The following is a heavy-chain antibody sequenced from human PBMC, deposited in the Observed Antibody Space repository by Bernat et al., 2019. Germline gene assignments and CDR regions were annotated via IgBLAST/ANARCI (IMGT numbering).Heavy chain of an antibody. CDR3: ARLGSRWSLDY. Sequence: QVQVVESGGGVVQPGRSLRLSCAASGFTFSSYGMHWVRQAPGKGLEWVAVIWYDGSNKDYGDSVKGRFTISRDNSKNTVYLQMNSLRAEDTAVYYCARLGSRWSLDYWGQGTLVTVSS. D-gene: IGHD6-19*01. CDR1: GFTFSSYG. CDR2: IWYDGSNK. J-gene: IGHJ4*02. V-gene: IGHV3-33*01.